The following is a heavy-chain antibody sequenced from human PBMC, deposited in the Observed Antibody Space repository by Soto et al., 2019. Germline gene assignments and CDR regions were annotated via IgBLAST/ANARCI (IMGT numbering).Heavy chain of an antibody. D-gene: IGHD2-2*01. CDR1: ARYPITEGYP. CDR3: ARDSIANYYGMDV. CDR2: MYHSGST. Sequence: SPAVTLTSVVSARYPITEGYPWTWTRYPPGKGVEWIGYMYHSGSTYYNPSLKSRVTISVDTSKNQFSLKLSSVTAADTAVYYCARDSIANYYGMDVWGQGTTVTVSS. J-gene: IGHJ6*02. V-gene: IGHV4-30-2*01.